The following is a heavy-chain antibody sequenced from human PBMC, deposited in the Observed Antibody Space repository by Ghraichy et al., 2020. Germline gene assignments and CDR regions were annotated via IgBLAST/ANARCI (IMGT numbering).Heavy chain of an antibody. D-gene: IGHD4-17*01. CDR3: AKYVYGDYVN. V-gene: IGHV3-23*01. Sequence: LSLTCAASNFTFSSYPMSWVRQAPGKGLEWVSAISEDGDSTYYADSVKGRFTISRANSKNTLYLQMSSLRAEDTAIYYCAKYVYGDYVNWGQGTLVTVSS. J-gene: IGHJ4*02. CDR1: NFTFSSYP. CDR2: ISEDGDST.